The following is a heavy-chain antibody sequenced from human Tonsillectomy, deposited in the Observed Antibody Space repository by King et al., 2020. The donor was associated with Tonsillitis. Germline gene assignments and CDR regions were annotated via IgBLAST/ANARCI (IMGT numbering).Heavy chain of an antibody. CDR3: ARGPPYCSGGSCYSYFDP. CDR1: GFTFSTYY. CDR2: IKQDGSEK. J-gene: IGHJ5*02. V-gene: IGHV3-7*01. Sequence: VQLVESGGGLVQPGGSLRLSCAASGFTFSTYYMSWVPQAPGKGLEWVANIKQDGSEKYYVDSVEGRFTISRDNAKNSLNLQMNGLSAEDTAVYYCARGPPYCSGGSCYSYFDPWGQGTLVTVSS. D-gene: IGHD2-15*01.